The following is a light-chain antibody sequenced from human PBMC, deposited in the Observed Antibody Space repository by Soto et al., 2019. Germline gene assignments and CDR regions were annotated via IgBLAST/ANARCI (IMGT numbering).Light chain of an antibody. CDR1: SSDVGGYNY. Sequence: QSALTQPASVSGSPGQSITISCTGTSSDVGGYNYVSWYQQHPGKALKLMIYAVSTRPSGVSNRFSDSKTGNTASLTISGLQAEDEADYYCSSYTSSSTLEVFGGGTKLSVL. J-gene: IGLJ2*01. CDR2: AVS. CDR3: SSYTSSSTLEV. V-gene: IGLV2-14*01.